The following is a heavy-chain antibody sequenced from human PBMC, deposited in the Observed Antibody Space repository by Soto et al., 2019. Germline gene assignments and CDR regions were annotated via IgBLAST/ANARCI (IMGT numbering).Heavy chain of an antibody. J-gene: IGHJ6*02. D-gene: IGHD3-10*01. CDR1: GGTFSDSA. V-gene: IGHV1-69*01. Sequence: QVQLVQSGAEVKKPGSSVKVSCTASGGTFSDSAISWLRQAPGQGLEWMGGIIPIFGTSNYAQKFQGRVTITADESTNTAYMEMSSLRSDDTAVYYCARERGSRSYSRVGYYYYGVDVWGQGTTVTVSS. CDR3: ARERGSRSYSRVGYYYYGVDV. CDR2: IIPIFGTS.